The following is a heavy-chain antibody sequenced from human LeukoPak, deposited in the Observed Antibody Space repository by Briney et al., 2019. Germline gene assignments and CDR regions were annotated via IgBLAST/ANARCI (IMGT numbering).Heavy chain of an antibody. CDR3: ARRFDL. J-gene: IGHJ2*01. CDR2: ISSGGSTI. CDR1: GFTFSSYE. V-gene: IGHV3-48*03. Sequence: PGGSLRLSCAASGFTFSSYEMNWVRQAPGKGLEWISYISSGGSTIYYAGSVKGRFTISGDNAKNSLSLQMNSLRDEDSAIYYCARRFDLWGRGTLVTVSS.